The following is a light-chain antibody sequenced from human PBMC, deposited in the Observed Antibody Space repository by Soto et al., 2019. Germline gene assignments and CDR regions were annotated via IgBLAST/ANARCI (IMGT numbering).Light chain of an antibody. Sequence: EIVLTQSPGTVSLSPGERATLSCRASQSVSSSYFAWYQQKPGQAPRLLIYGASSRATGIPDRFSGSGSGTDFTLTISRLESEDFAVYYCQQYGSSSFTFGPGTKVDIK. CDR1: QSVSSSY. J-gene: IGKJ3*01. V-gene: IGKV3-20*01. CDR2: GAS. CDR3: QQYGSSSFT.